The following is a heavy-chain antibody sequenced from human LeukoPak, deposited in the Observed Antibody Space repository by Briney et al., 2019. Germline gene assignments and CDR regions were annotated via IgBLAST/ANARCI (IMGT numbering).Heavy chain of an antibody. J-gene: IGHJ4*02. CDR2: IYYSGST. V-gene: IGHV4-59*01. Sequence: SETLSLTCTASGGSISSYYWSWIRQPPGKGLEWIGYIYYSGSTNYNPSLKSRVTISVDTSKNQFSLKLSSVTAADTALYYCARSRGYFDYWGQGTLVTVSS. CDR1: GGSISSYY. CDR3: ARSRGYFDY. D-gene: IGHD6-13*01.